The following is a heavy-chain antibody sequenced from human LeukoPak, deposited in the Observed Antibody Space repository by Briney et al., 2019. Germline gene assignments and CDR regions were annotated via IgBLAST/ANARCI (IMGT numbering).Heavy chain of an antibody. D-gene: IGHD6-19*01. CDR2: INPNSGGT. CDR1: GYTFTSYY. Sequence: ASVKVSCKASGYTFTSYYMHWVRQAPGQGLEWMGWINPNSGGTNYAQKFQGRVTMTRDTSISTAYMELSRLRSDDTAVYYCARVWGSSGWYYFDYWGQGTLVTVSS. CDR3: ARVWGSSGWYYFDY. J-gene: IGHJ4*02. V-gene: IGHV1-2*02.